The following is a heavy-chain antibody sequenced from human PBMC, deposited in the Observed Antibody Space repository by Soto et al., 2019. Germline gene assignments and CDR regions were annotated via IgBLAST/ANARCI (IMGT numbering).Heavy chain of an antibody. CDR2: TYYRSRWYN. CDR1: GDSVSSNSAA. V-gene: IGHV6-1*01. J-gene: IGHJ5*01. CDR3: ARLIGNSWLDS. D-gene: IGHD2-8*01. Sequence: PSQTLSLTCAISGDSVSSNSAAWSWLRQSPSRGLEWLGRTYYRSRWYNDYAVSVQGRITINPDTSNNQLSLHLNSVTPDDTAVYYCARLIGNSWLDSWGQGTLVTVLL.